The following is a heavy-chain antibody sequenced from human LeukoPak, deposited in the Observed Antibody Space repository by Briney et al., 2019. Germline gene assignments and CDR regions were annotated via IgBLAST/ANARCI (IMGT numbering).Heavy chain of an antibody. Sequence: GGSLRLSCTASGFTLSSYAMSWVRQAPGEGLEWVSTISGSADNTNYAEAVKGRFTVSRDNSKNTLYLQMNSLRAEDTAVYYCAKDAARTTGTTALYYYGMDVWGQGTTVTVSS. J-gene: IGHJ6*02. V-gene: IGHV3-23*01. CDR3: AKDAARTTGTTALYYYGMDV. CDR2: ISGSADNT. CDR1: GFTLSSYA. D-gene: IGHD1-1*01.